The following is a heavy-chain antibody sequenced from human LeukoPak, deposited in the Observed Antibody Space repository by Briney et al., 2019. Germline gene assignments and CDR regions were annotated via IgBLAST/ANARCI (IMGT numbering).Heavy chain of an antibody. CDR2: ISSDGSNT. J-gene: IGHJ4*02. Sequence: QPGGSLRLSCAVSGFTFNKYYMHWVRQAPGKGLVWVSRISSDGSNTNYADSVKGRFTISRDNAKNTLYLQMNGLRAEDTAVYYCIRVPYWGQGALVTVSS. V-gene: IGHV3-74*01. CDR3: IRVPY. CDR1: GFTFNKYY.